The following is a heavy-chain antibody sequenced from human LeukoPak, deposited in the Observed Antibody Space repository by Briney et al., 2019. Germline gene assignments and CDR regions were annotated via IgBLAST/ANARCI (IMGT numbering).Heavy chain of an antibody. CDR3: ATTYSSSWYDRTHNWFDP. V-gene: IGHV1-18*01. J-gene: IGHJ5*02. CDR2: ISAYNANT. D-gene: IGHD6-13*01. CDR1: GYTFISYG. Sequence: ASVKVSCKASGYTFISYGISRVRQAPGQGLEWLGWISAYNANTNYAQKLQGRVTMTTDTSTSIAYMELRSLRSDDTAVYYCATTYSSSWYDRTHNWFDPWGQGTLVTVSS.